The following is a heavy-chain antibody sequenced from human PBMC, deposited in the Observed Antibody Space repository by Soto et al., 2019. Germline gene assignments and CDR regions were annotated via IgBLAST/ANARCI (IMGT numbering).Heavy chain of an antibody. Sequence: DVQLLESGGGLVQPEGSLRLSCAASGFTFSSYAMGWVRQGPGKGLEWVAVVSIGGSTHYADSVRGRFTISRDNSKNTLSMQMNSLTAEDKAVYFCATRRGAGGHFDYWGQGALVTVSS. CDR2: VSIGGST. J-gene: IGHJ4*02. D-gene: IGHD2-15*01. CDR1: GFTFSSYA. CDR3: ATRRGAGGHFDY. V-gene: IGHV3-23*01.